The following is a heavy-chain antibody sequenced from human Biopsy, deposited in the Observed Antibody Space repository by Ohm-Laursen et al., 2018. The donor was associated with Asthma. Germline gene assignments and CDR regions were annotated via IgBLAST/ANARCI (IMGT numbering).Heavy chain of an antibody. CDR2: ISYDGTNK. CDR3: ARDLRSDNWNPWGMDV. J-gene: IGHJ6*02. CDR1: GFAVSRDY. V-gene: IGHV3-30-3*01. Sequence: SLRLSCAASGFAVSRDYMFWVRQAPGKGLEWVAVISYDGTNKDYADSVKGRFTFSRDNSQNTLSLEMNSLRVEDTAVYYCARDLRSDNWNPWGMDVWGQGTTVTVSS. D-gene: IGHD1-20*01.